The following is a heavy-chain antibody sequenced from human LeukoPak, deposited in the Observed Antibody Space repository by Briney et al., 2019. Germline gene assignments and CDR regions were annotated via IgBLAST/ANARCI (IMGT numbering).Heavy chain of an antibody. Sequence: KTSETLSLTCTVSGGSISSSRYYWGWIRQPPGKGLEWIGSIYYSGSTYYNPSLKSRVTISVDTSKNQFSLKLSSVTAADTAVYYCARHGASNYCSGGSCYSDVFDYWGQGTLVTVSS. CDR1: GGSISSSRYY. V-gene: IGHV4-39*01. D-gene: IGHD2-15*01. CDR2: IYYSGST. CDR3: ARHGASNYCSGGSCYSDVFDY. J-gene: IGHJ4*02.